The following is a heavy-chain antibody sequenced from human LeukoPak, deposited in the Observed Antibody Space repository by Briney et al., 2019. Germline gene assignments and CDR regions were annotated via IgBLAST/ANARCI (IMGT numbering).Heavy chain of an antibody. CDR1: GGSISSSSYF. D-gene: IGHD4-17*01. J-gene: IGHJ4*02. V-gene: IGHV4-39*01. CDR2: ILYSGST. CDR3: ARQMNTVTADY. Sequence: SETLSLTCTVSGGSISSSSYFWGWIRQPPGKGLEWIGSILYSGSTYYNPSLNSRVTISIDTSKNQFSLRLSSVTAADTAVYYCARQMNTVTADYWGQGTLVTVSS.